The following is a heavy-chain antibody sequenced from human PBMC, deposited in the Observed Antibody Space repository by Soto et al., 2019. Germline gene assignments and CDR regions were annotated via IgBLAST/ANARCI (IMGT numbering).Heavy chain of an antibody. CDR1: GFTFTDFY. Sequence: EVQLVQSGGGLVQPGGSLRLSCVGSGFTFTDFYMNWVRQAPGKGLEWVANIRPDGTETNYVESVKGRFTTSRDNAKNSMFLQMNSLRADDTAVYHCAGWGGHDYNYWGQGILVTVSS. V-gene: IGHV3-7*03. D-gene: IGHD4-4*01. CDR2: IRPDGTET. CDR3: AGWGGHDYNY. J-gene: IGHJ4*02.